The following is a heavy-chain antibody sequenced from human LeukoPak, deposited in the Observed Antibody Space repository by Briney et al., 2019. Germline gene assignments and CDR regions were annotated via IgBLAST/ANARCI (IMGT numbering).Heavy chain of an antibody. CDR3: ARRPHGMDV. D-gene: IGHD6-6*01. J-gene: IGHJ6*02. Sequence: GGSLRLSCAASGFTFSTYGMHWVRQAPGKGLECVSSISGNGGSTYYANSVKGRFIISRDNSKNTLYLQMGSLRPEDMAVYYCARRPHGMDVWGQGTTVTVSS. CDR1: GFTFSTYG. CDR2: ISGNGGST. V-gene: IGHV3-64*01.